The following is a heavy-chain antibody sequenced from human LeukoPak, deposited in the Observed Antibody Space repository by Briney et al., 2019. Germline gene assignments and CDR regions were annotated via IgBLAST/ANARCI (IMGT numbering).Heavy chain of an antibody. Sequence: SETLPLTCAVSGGSISSDGYSWSWIRQPPGKGLEWIGYIYHSGTTYYNPSLKSRVTISVDRSKNQSSLKLSSVTAADTAVYYCARLHGSGTWGQGTLVTVSS. J-gene: IGHJ5*02. CDR3: ARLHGSGT. D-gene: IGHD3-10*01. CDR1: GGSISSDGYS. V-gene: IGHV4-30-2*01. CDR2: IYHSGTT.